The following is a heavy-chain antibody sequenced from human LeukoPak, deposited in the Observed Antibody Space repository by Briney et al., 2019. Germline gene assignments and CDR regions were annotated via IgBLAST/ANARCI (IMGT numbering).Heavy chain of an antibody. CDR1: GFTFSNYW. CDR2: INSDARST. J-gene: IGHJ5*02. Sequence: GSLRLSCAASGFTFSNYWMHWVRQAPGKGLVWVSRINSDARSTSYADSVKGRFTISRDNAKNTLYLQMNSLRAEDTAVYYCARGADTGYSSDSWGQGTLVTVSS. V-gene: IGHV3-74*01. D-gene: IGHD6-19*01. CDR3: ARGADTGYSSDS.